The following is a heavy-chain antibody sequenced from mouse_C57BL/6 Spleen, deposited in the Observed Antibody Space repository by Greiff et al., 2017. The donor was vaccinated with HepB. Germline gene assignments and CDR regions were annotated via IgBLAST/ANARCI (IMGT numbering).Heavy chain of an antibody. D-gene: IGHD2-4*01. Sequence: VMLVESGAGLVKPGGSLKISCAASGFNFSSYAMSWVRQTPEKRLEWVAYISSGGGYIYYADNVKGRFTISRDKSRNTLYLQMSSLTSEDTAMYYCTREGDYEGYFDYWGQGTTLTVSS. CDR1: GFNFSSYA. V-gene: IGHV5-9-1*02. J-gene: IGHJ2*01. CDR2: ISSGGGYI. CDR3: TREGDYEGYFDY.